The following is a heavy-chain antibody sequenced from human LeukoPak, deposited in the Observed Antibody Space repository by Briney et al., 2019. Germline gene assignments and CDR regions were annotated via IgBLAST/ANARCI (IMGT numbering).Heavy chain of an antibody. CDR1: GGSISSNNW. J-gene: IGHJ4*02. CDR3: AREAIFGATYYFDY. CDR2: ISHSGST. Sequence: PSGTLSLTCAVSGGSISSNNWWNWVRQPPGKGLEWIGEISHSGSTNYNPSLKSRVTISVDKSKNQFSLTLSSVTAADTAVYYCAREAIFGATYYFDYWGQGTLVTVSS. D-gene: IGHD3-3*01. V-gene: IGHV4-4*02.